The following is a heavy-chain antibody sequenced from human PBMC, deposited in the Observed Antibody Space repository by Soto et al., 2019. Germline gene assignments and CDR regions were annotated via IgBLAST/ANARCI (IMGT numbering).Heavy chain of an antibody. D-gene: IGHD6-6*01. Sequence: GASVKVSCKASGYRFTGYYMHWVRQAPGQGLEWMGWINPNSGGTHYAQKFQGRVTMTWDTSISTAYMELNRLRSDDTAVYYCARDTSSSSSDGGGVDFDYWGQGTLVTVSS. J-gene: IGHJ4*02. CDR3: ARDTSSSSSDGGGVDFDY. CDR1: GYRFTGYY. V-gene: IGHV1-2*02. CDR2: INPNSGGT.